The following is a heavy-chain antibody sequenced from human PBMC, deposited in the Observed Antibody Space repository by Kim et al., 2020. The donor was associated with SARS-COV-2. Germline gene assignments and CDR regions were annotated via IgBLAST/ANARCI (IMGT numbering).Heavy chain of an antibody. V-gene: IGHV3-15*01. CDR1: GFTFSNAW. D-gene: IGHD3-22*01. CDR3: PTAYDSTPFDY. CDR2: IKSKTDGGTT. Sequence: GGSLRLSCAASGFTFSNAWMSWVRQAPGKGLEWVGRIKSKTDGGTTDYAAPVKGRFTIARDDSKNTLYLQMNSLKTEDTAVYYCPTAYDSTPFDYWGQGTLVTVSS. J-gene: IGHJ4*02.